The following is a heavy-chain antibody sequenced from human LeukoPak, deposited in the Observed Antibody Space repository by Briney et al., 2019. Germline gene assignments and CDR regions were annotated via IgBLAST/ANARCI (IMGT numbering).Heavy chain of an antibody. V-gene: IGHV1-69*05. D-gene: IGHD3-22*01. CDR1: GGTFSSYA. CDR2: IIPIFGTA. CDR3: AREPSYYYDSSGYYGDY. Sequence: ASVKVSCKASGGTFSSYAISWVRQAPGQGLEWMGGIIPIFGTANYAQKLQGRVTMTTDTSTSTAYMELRSLRSDDTAVYYCAREPSYYYDSSGYYGDYWGQGTLVTVSS. J-gene: IGHJ4*02.